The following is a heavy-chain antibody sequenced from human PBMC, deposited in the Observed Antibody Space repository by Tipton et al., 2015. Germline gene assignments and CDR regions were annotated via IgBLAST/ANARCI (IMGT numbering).Heavy chain of an antibody. CDR2: IYYTGST. Sequence: LRLSCSVSSDSISKYYWSWIRQPPGKGLECIGYIYYTGSTHYNPSLKSRVTISVDTSKNQFSLKLSSVTAADTAVYYCARGHYVSRMDVWGQGTTVTVSS. D-gene: IGHD3-10*01. V-gene: IGHV4-59*01. CDR1: SDSISKYY. CDR3: ARGHYVSRMDV. J-gene: IGHJ6*02.